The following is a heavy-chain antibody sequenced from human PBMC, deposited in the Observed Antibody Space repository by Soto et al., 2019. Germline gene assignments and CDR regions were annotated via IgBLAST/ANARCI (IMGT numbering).Heavy chain of an antibody. V-gene: IGHV3-23*01. CDR3: ATTPHRILGYCSSTSCQPDNWFDP. D-gene: IGHD2-2*01. Sequence: GGSLRLSCAASGFTFSSYAMSWVRQAPGKGLEWVSAISGSGGSTYYADSVKGRFTISRDNSKNTLYLQMNSLRAEDTAVYYCATTPHRILGYCSSTSCQPDNWFDPWGQGTLVNVSS. J-gene: IGHJ5*02. CDR2: ISGSGGST. CDR1: GFTFSSYA.